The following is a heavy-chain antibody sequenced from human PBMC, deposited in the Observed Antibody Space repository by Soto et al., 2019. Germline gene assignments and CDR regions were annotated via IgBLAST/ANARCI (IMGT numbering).Heavy chain of an antibody. CDR3: ANILVGQWLVPGGY. D-gene: IGHD6-19*01. Sequence: EVQILESGGALIQPWGSLRLSGAAAGFTSRMTWVRQATGKGLECVSASDFSGRLTYYADSVKGRFTIFRDTSVNTLFLQMNSLRPEDTAVYYCANILVGQWLVPGGYWGPGTLVTVSS. CDR1: GFTSR. CDR2: SDFSGRLT. V-gene: IGHV3-23*01. J-gene: IGHJ4*02.